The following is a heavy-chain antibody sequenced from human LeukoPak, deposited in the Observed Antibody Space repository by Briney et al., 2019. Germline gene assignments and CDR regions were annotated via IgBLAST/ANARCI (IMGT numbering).Heavy chain of an antibody. Sequence: PGGSLRLSCAASGFTFSSYNMNWVRQAPGKGLEWVSSISSSSSSYIYYADSVNGRFTISRDNSKNTLFLQMNSLRTEDTAIYHCARGGNWGYFDYWGQGTLVTVSS. V-gene: IGHV3-21*01. CDR2: ISSSSSSYI. D-gene: IGHD7-27*01. CDR1: GFTFSSYN. CDR3: ARGGNWGYFDY. J-gene: IGHJ4*02.